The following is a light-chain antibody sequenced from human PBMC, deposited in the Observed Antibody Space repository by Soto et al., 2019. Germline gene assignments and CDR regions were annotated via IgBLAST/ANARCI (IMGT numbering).Light chain of an antibody. CDR3: SSYAGSNNLV. CDR1: SSDVGGYHY. Sequence: QSALTQPPSASGSPGQSVTISCTGTSSDVGGYHYVSWYQQHPGKAPKLMIHEVTKRPSGVPDRFSGSKSGNTASLTVSGLQGEDEAAYYCSSYAGSNNLVFGGGTKLTVL. CDR2: EVT. V-gene: IGLV2-8*01. J-gene: IGLJ2*01.